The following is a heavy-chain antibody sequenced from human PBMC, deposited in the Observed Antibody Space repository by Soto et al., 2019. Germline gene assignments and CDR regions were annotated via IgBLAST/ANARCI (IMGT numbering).Heavy chain of an antibody. J-gene: IGHJ5*02. CDR1: GFTFSNFS. D-gene: IGHD3-16*01. V-gene: IGHV3-23*01. Sequence: PGGSLRLSCAGSGFTFSNFSITWVRQAPWEGLEWVSSIRGTDDYTYYADSVKGGFTISRDDARNTFFLQMNNLRADDTAIYYCGKSSRQYASPIQTFFDPCG. CDR3: GKSSRQYASPIQTFFDP. CDR2: IRGTDDYT.